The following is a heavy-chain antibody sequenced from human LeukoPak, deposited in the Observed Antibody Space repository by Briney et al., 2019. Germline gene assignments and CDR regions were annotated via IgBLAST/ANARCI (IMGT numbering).Heavy chain of an antibody. CDR1: GLTFSSYG. Sequence: GGTLRLSCAASGLTFSSYGMSWVRQAPGRGLEWVSAISTTGGTTYYADSVKGRFTISRDNSKNTLYLHMNSLRAEDTAVYYCAKAGTYCSGGSCYSYYYYYMDVWGKGTTVTISS. V-gene: IGHV3-23*01. D-gene: IGHD2-15*01. CDR3: AKAGTYCSGGSCYSYYYYYMDV. CDR2: ISTTGGTT. J-gene: IGHJ6*03.